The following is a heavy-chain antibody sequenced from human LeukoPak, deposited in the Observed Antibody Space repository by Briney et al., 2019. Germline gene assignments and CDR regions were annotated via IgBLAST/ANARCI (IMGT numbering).Heavy chain of an antibody. Sequence: GGSLRLSCVASGIDFNVYEFHWVRRSPGKGLEWVALISDNGLRTEYAESLKGRFTVSRDNSKNTVDLQMNNLRVEDTAVYFCARERRGYGYGTLDPWGQGTWSPSPQ. J-gene: IGHJ5*02. CDR3: ARERRGYGYGTLDP. CDR1: GIDFNVYE. V-gene: IGHV3-30*04. D-gene: IGHD5-12*01. CDR2: ISDNGLRT.